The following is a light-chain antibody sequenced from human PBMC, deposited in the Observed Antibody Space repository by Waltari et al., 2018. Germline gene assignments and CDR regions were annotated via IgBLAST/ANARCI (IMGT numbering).Light chain of an antibody. J-gene: IGLJ2*01. CDR2: EGT. CDR3: SSYTGGSTLLV. CDR1: TSDIGNHDY. V-gene: IGLV2-14*01. Sequence: QSALTQPASVSGSPGQSITISCTGTTSDIGNHDYVSWYQQHPGKAPKLLIYEGTNLPSGVSTLFSGSKSGSTASLTISGLQADDEAHYYCSSYTGGSTLLVFGGGTDLTVL.